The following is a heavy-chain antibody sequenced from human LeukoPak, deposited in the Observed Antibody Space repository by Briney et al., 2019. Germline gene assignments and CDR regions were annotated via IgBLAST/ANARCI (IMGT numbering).Heavy chain of an antibody. CDR3: ATYDILTGYRRPDY. CDR2: IRYDGSNK. V-gene: IGHV3-30*02. D-gene: IGHD3-9*01. Sequence: RGGLRLSSAASGFTFSSYDMHCVRQAPGKGLEWVALIRYDGSNKYYADSVKGRFTIYRDNSKNTLYLQMNSLGAEDTAVYYCATYDILTGYRRPDYWGQGTLVTVSS. J-gene: IGHJ4*02. CDR1: GFTFSSYD.